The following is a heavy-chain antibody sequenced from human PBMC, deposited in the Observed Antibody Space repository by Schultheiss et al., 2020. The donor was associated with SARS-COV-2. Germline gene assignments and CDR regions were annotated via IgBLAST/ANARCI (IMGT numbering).Heavy chain of an antibody. J-gene: IGHJ5*02. V-gene: IGHV4-30-4*01. CDR3: ARSGRGELLHWFDP. D-gene: IGHD1-26*01. CDR1: GGSIRSGESY. Sequence: SETLSLTCTVSGGSIRSGESYWSWIRQPPGKGLEWIGYIYYSGSTYYNPSLKSRLTISIDTSKNHFSLKLTSVTAADTAMYYCARSGRGELLHWFDPWGQGTLVTVSS. CDR2: IYYSGST.